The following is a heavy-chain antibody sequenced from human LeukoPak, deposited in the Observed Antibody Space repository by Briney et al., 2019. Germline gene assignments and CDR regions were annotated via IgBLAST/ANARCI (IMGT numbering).Heavy chain of an antibody. CDR3: AKELAVAAAFCY. D-gene: IGHD6-19*01. Sequence: QSGGSLSLPCAASGFPFCSYAMICVRQAPGKGLEWVSAISGSGGSTYYADSVKGRFTISRDNSKNTLYLQMNSLRAEDTAVYYCAKELAVAAAFCYWGQGTLVTVSS. J-gene: IGHJ4*02. CDR1: GFPFCSYA. V-gene: IGHV3-23*01. CDR2: ISGSGGST.